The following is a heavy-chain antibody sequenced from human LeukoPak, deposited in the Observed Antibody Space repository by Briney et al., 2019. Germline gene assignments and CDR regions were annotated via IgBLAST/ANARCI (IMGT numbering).Heavy chain of an antibody. CDR1: GFTFSNYW. V-gene: IGHV3-74*01. CDR2: MNYGGSTI. Sequence: GGSLRLSCVASGFTFSNYWMRGLRHAPGKGLVWVSRMNYGGSTINYADSVKGRFTISRDDAKNTLYLQMNSLTVVYTAVYYCATAGNYRFDNWGQGDLVTVSS. CDR3: ATAGNYRFDN. D-gene: IGHD1-7*01. J-gene: IGHJ5*02.